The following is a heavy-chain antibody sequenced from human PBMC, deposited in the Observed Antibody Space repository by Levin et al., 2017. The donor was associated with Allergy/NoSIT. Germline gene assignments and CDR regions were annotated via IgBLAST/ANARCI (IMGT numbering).Heavy chain of an antibody. CDR2: ISNHGGRT. D-gene: IGHD4-17*01. J-gene: IGHJ4*02. V-gene: IGHV3-64D*06. CDR3: VKNGDYGELGY. Sequence: PGGSLRLSCSASGFTFSGYTIQWVRQAPGKGLESVSAISNHGGRTYYTDSVKGRFAISRDHSKNTLYLQMSSLTTEDTALYYCVKNGDYGELGYWGQGTLVTVSS. CDR1: GFTFSGYT.